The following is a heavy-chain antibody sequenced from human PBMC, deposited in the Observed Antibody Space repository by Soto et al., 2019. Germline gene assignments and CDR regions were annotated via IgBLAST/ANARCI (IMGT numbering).Heavy chain of an antibody. Sequence: GASVKVSCKTSGYTFANYGITWVRQAPGQGLEWMGWISGYNGNTKYAQKFQGRVTMTTDTSTSTAYMELRSLRSDDTAVYYCARDEVPAANWLDPWGQGTLVTVS. V-gene: IGHV1-18*01. D-gene: IGHD2-2*01. CDR2: ISGYNGNT. CDR1: GYTFANYG. J-gene: IGHJ5*02. CDR3: ARDEVPAANWLDP.